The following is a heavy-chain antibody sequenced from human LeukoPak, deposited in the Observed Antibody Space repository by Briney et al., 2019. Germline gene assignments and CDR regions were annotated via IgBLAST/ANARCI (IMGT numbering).Heavy chain of an antibody. J-gene: IGHJ4*02. CDR1: GYTFTSYD. D-gene: IGHD6-6*01. Sequence: ASVKVSCKASGYTFTSYDINWVRQATGQGLEWMGWMNPNSGNTGYAQKFQGRVTMTRNTSISTAYMELSSLRSEDTAVYYCARVDGESSSSFYWGRGTLVTVSS. CDR3: ARVDGESSSSFY. CDR2: MNPNSGNT. V-gene: IGHV1-8*01.